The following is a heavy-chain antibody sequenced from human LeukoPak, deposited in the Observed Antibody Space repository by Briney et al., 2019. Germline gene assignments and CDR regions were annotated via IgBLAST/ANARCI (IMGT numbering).Heavy chain of an antibody. D-gene: IGHD3-3*01. Sequence: GRSLRLSCAASGFTFDDYAMHWVRQAPGKGLEWVSGISWNSGSIGYADSVKGRFTISRDNAKNSLYLRMNSLRAEDTALYYCAKDRAYDFWSGSPFDYWGQGTLVTVSS. V-gene: IGHV3-9*01. CDR1: GFTFDDYA. CDR2: ISWNSGSI. CDR3: AKDRAYDFWSGSPFDY. J-gene: IGHJ4*02.